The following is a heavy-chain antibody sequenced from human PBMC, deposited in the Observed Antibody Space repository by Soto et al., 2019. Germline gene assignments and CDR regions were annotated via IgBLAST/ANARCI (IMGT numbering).Heavy chain of an antibody. CDR1: GGSVSSGSYY. CDR3: ARASSTRGYSYGYWFDP. D-gene: IGHD5-18*01. CDR2: IYYSGST. J-gene: IGHJ5*02. V-gene: IGHV4-61*01. Sequence: SETLSLTCTVSGGSVSSGSYYWSWIRQPPGKGLEWIGYIYYSGSTNYNPSLKSRVTISVDTSKNQFSLKLSSVTAADTAVYYCARASSTRGYSYGYWFDPWGQGTLVTVSS.